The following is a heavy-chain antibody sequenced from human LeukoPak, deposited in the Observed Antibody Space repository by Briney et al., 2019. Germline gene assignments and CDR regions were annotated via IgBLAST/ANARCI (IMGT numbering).Heavy chain of an antibody. Sequence: SETLSLTCTVSGGSISSYYWSWLRQPPGKGPEWIGYIYYSGSTNYNPSLKSRVTISVDTSKNQFSLKLSSVTAADTAVYYCARDFGKRYSSSWNYNWFDPWGQGTLVTVSS. CDR1: GGSISSYY. CDR3: ARDFGKRYSSSWNYNWFDP. D-gene: IGHD6-13*01. V-gene: IGHV4-59*01. CDR2: IYYSGST. J-gene: IGHJ5*02.